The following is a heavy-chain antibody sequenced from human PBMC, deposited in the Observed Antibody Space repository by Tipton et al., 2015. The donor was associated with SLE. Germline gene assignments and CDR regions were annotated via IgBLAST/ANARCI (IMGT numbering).Heavy chain of an antibody. CDR3: ARDRRTGVRFFEWLFGIDP. Sequence: QLVQSGGGLVQPGGSLRLSCAASGFTFSSYAMSWVRQAPGKGLEWVSGISGSGGSTYYADSVKGRFTISRDNSKNTLYLQMNSLGAEDPAVYSCARDRRTGVRFFEWLFGIDPWGQGPLVTVSS. D-gene: IGHD3-3*01. CDR2: ISGSGGST. J-gene: IGHJ5*02. V-gene: IGHV3-23*04. CDR1: GFTFSSYA.